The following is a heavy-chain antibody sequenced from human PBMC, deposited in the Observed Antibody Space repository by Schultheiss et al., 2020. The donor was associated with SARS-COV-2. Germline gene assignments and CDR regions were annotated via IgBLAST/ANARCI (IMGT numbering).Heavy chain of an antibody. CDR2: IRSKAYGGTA. J-gene: IGHJ4*02. D-gene: IGHD1-26*01. V-gene: IGHV3-49*04. Sequence: GGSLRLSCAASGFTFSSYSMNWVRQAPGKGLEWVGFIRSKAYGGTAEYAASVKGRFLISRDDSRSIAYVQMNSLKTEDTAVYYCTREWEGATNYWGQGTLVTVSS. CDR1: GFTFSSYS. CDR3: TREWEGATNY.